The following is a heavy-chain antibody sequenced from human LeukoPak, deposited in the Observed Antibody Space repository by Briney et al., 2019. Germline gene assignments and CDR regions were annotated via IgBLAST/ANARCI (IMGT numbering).Heavy chain of an antibody. V-gene: IGHV4-39*01. CDR2: FYNSGNS. J-gene: IGHJ2*01. Sequence: SETLSLTCTVSGGSISSSSSYWGWIRQPPGKGLEWIGSFYNSGNSYYTPSLKSRVTISVDTSKNQFSLKLSSVTAADTAVYYCARTHYGDQGGYWYFDLWGRGTLVTVSS. CDR1: GGSISSSSSY. D-gene: IGHD4-17*01. CDR3: ARTHYGDQGGYWYFDL.